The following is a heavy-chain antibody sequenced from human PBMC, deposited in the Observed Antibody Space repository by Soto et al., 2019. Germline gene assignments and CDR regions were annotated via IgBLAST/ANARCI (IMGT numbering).Heavy chain of an antibody. D-gene: IGHD3-3*01. Sequence: GASVKVSCKASGGTFSSYAISWVRQAPGQGLEWMGGIIPIFGTANYAQKFQGRVTITADESTSTAYMELSSLRSEDTAVYYCARDWTTIFGVVIILGMDVWGQGTTVTVSS. CDR3: ARDWTTIFGVVIILGMDV. V-gene: IGHV1-69*13. CDR2: IIPIFGTA. J-gene: IGHJ6*02. CDR1: GGTFSSYA.